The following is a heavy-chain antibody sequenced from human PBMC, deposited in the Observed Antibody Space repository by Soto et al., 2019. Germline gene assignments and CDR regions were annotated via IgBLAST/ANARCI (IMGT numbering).Heavy chain of an antibody. D-gene: IGHD3-10*01. V-gene: IGHV1-2*02. J-gene: IGHJ4*02. CDR3: ARGGSYYAH. CDR2: INSVSGGT. CDR1: VNTHTICF. Sequence: SVQVSCKGCVNTHTICFLHWLRQARGQGLEWMGWINSVSGGTNYAHKFQGRVTMTRDTSTTTAFMELSGLRSDDTAVYFCARGGSYYAHWGQGTLATASS.